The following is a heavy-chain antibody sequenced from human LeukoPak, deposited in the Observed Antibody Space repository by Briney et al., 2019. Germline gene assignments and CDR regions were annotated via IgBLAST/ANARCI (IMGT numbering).Heavy chain of an antibody. CDR3: ARGSYYYDSSGHPLFDY. J-gene: IGHJ4*02. Sequence: SETLSLTCTVSGGSISTYYWSWIRQPPGKGLEWIGYMSYSGSSSYNPSLRSRVTISVDASKKQFSLKLSSVTAVDTAVYYCARGSYYYDSSGHPLFDYWGQGTLVTVSS. V-gene: IGHV4-59*12. CDR1: GGSISTYY. CDR2: MSYSGSS. D-gene: IGHD3-22*01.